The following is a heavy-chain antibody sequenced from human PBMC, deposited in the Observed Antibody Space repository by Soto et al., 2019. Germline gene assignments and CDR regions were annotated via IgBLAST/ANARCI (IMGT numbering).Heavy chain of an antibody. CDR1: EFSLSTSGVG. CDR2: IYWNDDK. D-gene: IGHD3-3*01. Sequence: QITLKESGPTLVKPTQTLTLTCTFSEFSLSTSGVGVGWIRQPPGKALEWLAPIYWNDDKRYSPSLKSRLTITKDTSKNQVVLTMTNMDTVDTATYSCARCDQRGFFRYWGQGTLVTVSS. CDR3: ARCDQRGFFRY. J-gene: IGHJ4*02. V-gene: IGHV2-5*01.